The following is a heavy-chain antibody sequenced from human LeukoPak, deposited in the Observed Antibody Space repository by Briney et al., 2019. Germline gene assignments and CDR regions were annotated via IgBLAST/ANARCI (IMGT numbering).Heavy chain of an antibody. CDR1: GFTFSSYA. CDR3: ARGAGYDYVWGSYRSNYFDY. D-gene: IGHD3-16*02. V-gene: IGHV4-34*01. CDR2: INHSGST. Sequence: GSLRLSCAASGFTFSSYAMSWVRQPPGKGLEWIGEINHSGSTNYNPSLKSRVTISVDTSKNQFSLKLSSVTAADTAVYYCARGAGYDYVWGSYRSNYFDYWGQGTLVTVSS. J-gene: IGHJ4*02.